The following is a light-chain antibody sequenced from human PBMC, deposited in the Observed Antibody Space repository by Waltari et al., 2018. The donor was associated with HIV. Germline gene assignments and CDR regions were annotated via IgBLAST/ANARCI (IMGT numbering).Light chain of an antibody. V-gene: IGKV1-9*01. CDR3: LQLSNFPFT. CDR1: QDISTN. CDR2: SAS. Sequence: DNRLTQSPSLLSASVGDRVSFTCRSSQDISTNLAWFQQKPGKVPNLLIYSASTLHVGVPSRFSGSGSGTEFTLTIDVLQPEDFATYYCLQLSNFPFTFGPGTKLAIK. J-gene: IGKJ2*01.